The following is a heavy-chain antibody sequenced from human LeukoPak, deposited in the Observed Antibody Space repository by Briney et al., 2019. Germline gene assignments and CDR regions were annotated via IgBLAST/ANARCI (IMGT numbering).Heavy chain of an antibody. Sequence: GASVKVSCKASGYTLTTSDINWVRQATGQGLEWMGWMNPNTGHTGFTQKFQGRVTMTSDTSTSTVYMELSSLRSEDTAVYYCARETDVAAAANYFDSWGQGTLVTVSS. CDR3: ARETDVAAAANYFDS. J-gene: IGHJ4*02. CDR2: MNPNTGHT. V-gene: IGHV1-8*01. CDR1: GYTLTTSD. D-gene: IGHD6-13*01.